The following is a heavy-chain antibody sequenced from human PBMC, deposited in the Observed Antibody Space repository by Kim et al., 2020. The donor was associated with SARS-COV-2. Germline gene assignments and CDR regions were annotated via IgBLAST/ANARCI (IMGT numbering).Heavy chain of an antibody. CDR1: GFTFSSYA. Sequence: GGSLRLSCAASGFTFSSYAMSWVRQAPGKGLEWVSAISGSGGSTYYADSVKGRFTISRDNSKNTLYLQMNSLRAEDTAVYYCAEVWHQLPAFKCYFDYWGQGTLVTVSS. D-gene: IGHD2-2*01. V-gene: IGHV3-23*01. CDR2: ISGSGGST. J-gene: IGHJ4*02. CDR3: AEVWHQLPAFKCYFDY.